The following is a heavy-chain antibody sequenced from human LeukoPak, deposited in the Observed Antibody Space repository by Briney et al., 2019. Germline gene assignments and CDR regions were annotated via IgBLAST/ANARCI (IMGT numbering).Heavy chain of an antibody. CDR2: INPNSGGT. Sequence: ASVKVSCKASGYTFIGYYIHWVRQAPGQGLEWMGWINPNSGGTNYAQKFQGRVTMTTDTSTSTAYMELRSLRSDDTAVYYCARGVKNYDFWSGYYLDYWGQGTLVTVSS. CDR1: GYTFIGYY. CDR3: ARGVKNYDFWSGYYLDY. D-gene: IGHD3-3*01. V-gene: IGHV1-2*02. J-gene: IGHJ4*02.